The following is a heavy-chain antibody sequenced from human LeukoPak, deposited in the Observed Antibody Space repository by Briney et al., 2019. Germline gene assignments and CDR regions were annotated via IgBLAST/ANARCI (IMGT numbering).Heavy chain of an antibody. V-gene: IGHV4-59*11. CDR2: DSNNGNI. Sequence: SETLSLTCTVSGSSISSHSWGWIRQPPGKGLEWIGYDSNNGNINYNPALKSRVTISVDTSKRQISLNLRSVAAADTAVYYCARDDCGSLDYWGQGTLVTVSS. J-gene: IGHJ4*02. CDR3: ARDDCGSLDY. D-gene: IGHD2-21*02. CDR1: GSSISSHS.